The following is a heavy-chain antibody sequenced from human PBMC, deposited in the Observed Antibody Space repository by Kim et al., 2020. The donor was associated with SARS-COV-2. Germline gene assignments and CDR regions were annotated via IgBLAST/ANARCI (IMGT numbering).Heavy chain of an antibody. CDR2: INAYYGNT. J-gene: IGHJ5*02. CDR1: DDTFSNYG. CDR3: ARDKGVQGRFDL. V-gene: IGHV1-18*01. D-gene: IGHD1-1*01. Sequence: ASVKVSCKASDDTFSNYGITWVRQAPGQGLEWLGWINAYYGNTNYARKFQGRVAMTTDASTSTTYMELMSLRSDDTAVYYCARDKGVQGRFDLWGQGPGVTLSS.